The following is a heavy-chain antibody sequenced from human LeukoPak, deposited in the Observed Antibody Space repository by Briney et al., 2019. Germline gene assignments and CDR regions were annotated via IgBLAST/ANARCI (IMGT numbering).Heavy chain of an antibody. CDR1: GGSVSGGNYY. CDR2: IRYSGST. D-gene: IGHD1-1*01. Sequence: PSETLSLTCTVSGGSVSGGNYYCSCIPHPPGKGLWRSGYIRYSGSTVYNPSLKSRVTMSVDTSKNQFSLKLSSVTAADTAVYYCARTGSAGGYWGQGTLATVSS. CDR3: ARTGSAGGY. V-gene: IGHV4-61*01. J-gene: IGHJ4*02.